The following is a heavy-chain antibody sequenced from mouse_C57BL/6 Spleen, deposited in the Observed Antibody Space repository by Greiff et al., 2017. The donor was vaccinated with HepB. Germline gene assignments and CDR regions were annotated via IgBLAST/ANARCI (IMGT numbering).Heavy chain of an antibody. CDR3: TLNWDGGDY. CDR2: IDPENGDT. D-gene: IGHD4-1*01. J-gene: IGHJ4*01. CDR1: GFNIKDDY. Sequence: EVKLVESGAELVRPGASVKLSCTASGFNIKDDYMHWVKQRPEQGLEWIGWIDPENGDTEYASKFQGKATITADTSSNTAYLQLSSLTSEDTAVYYCTLNWDGGDYWGQGTSVTVSS. V-gene: IGHV14-4*01.